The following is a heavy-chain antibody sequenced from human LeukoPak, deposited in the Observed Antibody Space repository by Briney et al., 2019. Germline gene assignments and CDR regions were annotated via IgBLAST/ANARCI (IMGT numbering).Heavy chain of an antibody. CDR1: GFTFSSYW. CDR2: IKHNGDEL. Sequence: PGRSLRPSCAASGFTFSSYWMTWVRQAPGKGLEWVANIKHNGDELNYVDSVEDRFTISRDNAKNSLYLHMTSLRAEDTAVYYCARELRTFDSWGQGTLVTVSS. CDR3: ARELRTFDS. D-gene: IGHD3-16*01. J-gene: IGHJ4*02. V-gene: IGHV3-7*01.